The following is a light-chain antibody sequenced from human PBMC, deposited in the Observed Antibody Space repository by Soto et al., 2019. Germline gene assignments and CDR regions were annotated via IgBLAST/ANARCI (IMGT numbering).Light chain of an antibody. CDR1: QSLLHNTGVTY. V-gene: IGKV2-28*01. CDR3: IQSVQFPLT. CDR2: LVS. Sequence: DIVLTQSPLSLSATPGEPASISCRSSQSLLHNTGVTYLDWYVQKPGQSPQLLIYLVSNRASGVPDRFRGSGSGTDFTLKISRGGAGDVGVYSCIQSVQFPLTFGGGTKVEI. J-gene: IGKJ4*01.